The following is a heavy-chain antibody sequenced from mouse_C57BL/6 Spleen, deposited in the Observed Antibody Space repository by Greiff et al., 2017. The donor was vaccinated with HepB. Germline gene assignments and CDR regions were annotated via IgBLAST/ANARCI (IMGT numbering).Heavy chain of an antibody. CDR3: ARPYCYGSSPWFAY. V-gene: IGHV5-17*01. J-gene: IGHJ3*01. CDR1: GFTFSDYG. Sequence: EVKLMESGGGLVKPGGSLKLSCAASGFTFSDYGMHWVRQAPEKGLEWVAYISSGSSTIYYADTVKGRFTISRDNAKNTLFLQMTSLRSEDTAMYYCARPYCYGSSPWFAYWGQGTLVTVSA. D-gene: IGHD1-1*01. CDR2: ISSGSSTI.